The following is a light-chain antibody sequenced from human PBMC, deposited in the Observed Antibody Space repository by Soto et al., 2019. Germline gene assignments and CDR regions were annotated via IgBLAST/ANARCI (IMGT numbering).Light chain of an antibody. Sequence: DIQMTQSPSSLSASVGDRVTITCRASQGISNKLGWFQQKPGKAPKRLIYVASNLQSGVPSRFSGGGSGTEFTLAIRSLQPEDFATYYCLQHNSYPRTFGQGTKVEIK. CDR3: LQHNSYPRT. J-gene: IGKJ1*01. CDR2: VAS. CDR1: QGISNK. V-gene: IGKV1-17*01.